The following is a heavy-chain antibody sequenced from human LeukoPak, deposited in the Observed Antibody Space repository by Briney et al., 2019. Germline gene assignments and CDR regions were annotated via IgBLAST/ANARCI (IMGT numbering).Heavy chain of an antibody. V-gene: IGHV1-2*02. J-gene: IGHJ4*02. CDR1: GYTFIGYY. CDR3: AREGQYYDTSGFFDY. D-gene: IGHD3-22*01. Sequence: ASVKVSCKASGYTFIGYYTHWVRQAPGQGLEWMGWINPDSGGTKYAQKFQGRVTMTRDTSISTAYMELSRLTSDDTAVYYCAREGQYYDTSGFFDYWGQGTLVTVSS. CDR2: INPDSGGT.